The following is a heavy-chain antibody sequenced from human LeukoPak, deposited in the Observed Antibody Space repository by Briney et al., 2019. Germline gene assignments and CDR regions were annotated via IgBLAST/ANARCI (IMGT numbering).Heavy chain of an antibody. Sequence: PGGSLRLSCAASGFIFNNYRMNWVRQAPGKGLEWVSTISGNGRSTYYGDSVKGRFTISRDNSKNTLSLQMNSLRAEDTAVYYCAKEYYVLLVYALGGSFDYWGRGTLVTVSS. D-gene: IGHD2-8*02. CDR3: AKEYYVLLVYALGGSFDY. J-gene: IGHJ4*02. CDR2: ISGNGRST. CDR1: GFIFNNYR. V-gene: IGHV3-23*01.